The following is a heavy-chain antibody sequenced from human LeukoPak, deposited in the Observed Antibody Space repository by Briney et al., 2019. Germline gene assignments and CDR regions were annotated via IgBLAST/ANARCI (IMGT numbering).Heavy chain of an antibody. J-gene: IGHJ5*02. CDR3: ARSTTVVAFNWFDL. D-gene: IGHD4-23*01. CDR1: GYSFTNYW. Sequence: GESLKISCKCSGYSFTNYWIGWVRQLPGKGLEGMGIIYPGDSDTRYSPSFQGQVTISADKSINTAYLQWSSLKASDTAMYYCARSTTVVAFNWFDLWGQGTLVTVSS. V-gene: IGHV5-51*01. CDR2: IYPGDSDT.